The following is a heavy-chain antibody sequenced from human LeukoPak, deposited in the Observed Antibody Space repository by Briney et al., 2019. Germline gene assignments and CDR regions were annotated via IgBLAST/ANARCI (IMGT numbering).Heavy chain of an antibody. V-gene: IGHV3-23*01. CDR3: ATGTEGDYFDY. Sequence: GGSLRLSCAASGFTFSSYAMSWVRQAPGKGLEWVPAISGSGGSTHYADSVKGRFTISRDNSKNTLYLQMNSLRAEDTAVYYCATGTEGDYFDYWGQGTLVTVSS. D-gene: IGHD1-1*01. CDR1: GFTFSSYA. J-gene: IGHJ4*02. CDR2: ISGSGGST.